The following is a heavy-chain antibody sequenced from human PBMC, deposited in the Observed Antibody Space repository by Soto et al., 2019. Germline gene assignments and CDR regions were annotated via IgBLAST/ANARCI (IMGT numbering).Heavy chain of an antibody. CDR3: ARRNYGGNCIDQ. CDR2: ISNSGST. Sequence: SETLSLTCIVSVSSVTTPTYYWTFIRQPPGQGLEWIGYISNSGSTNYNPSLKSRITISADTSKNQFSLKLNFVSYADTAVYYCARRNYGGNCIDQWGQGNMVTVSS. J-gene: IGHJ4*02. V-gene: IGHV4-61*01. CDR1: VSSVTTPTYY. D-gene: IGHD2-15*01.